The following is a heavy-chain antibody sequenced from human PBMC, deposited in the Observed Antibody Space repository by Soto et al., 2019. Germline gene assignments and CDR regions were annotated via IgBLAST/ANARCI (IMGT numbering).Heavy chain of an antibody. CDR2: IYYSGST. CDR1: GGSISSSSYY. CDR3: ARGESSSWSGETYGMDV. Sequence: SETLSLTCTVSGGSISSSSYYWGWIRQPPGKGLEWIGSIYYSGSTYYNPSLKSRVTISVDTSKNQFSLKLSSVTAADTAVYSGARGESSSWSGETYGMDVWDQGPTVTVSS. V-gene: IGHV4-39*01. J-gene: IGHJ6*02. D-gene: IGHD6-13*01.